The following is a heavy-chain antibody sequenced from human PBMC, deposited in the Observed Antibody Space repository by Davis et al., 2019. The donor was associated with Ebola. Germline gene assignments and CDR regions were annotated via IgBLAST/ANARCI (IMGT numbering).Heavy chain of an antibody. J-gene: IGHJ3*02. Sequence: ASVKVSCKASGYTFTSYAMHWVRQAPGQRLEWMGWINAGNGNTKYSQKFQGRVTITRDTSASTAYMELSSLRSEDTAVYYCARSPTVEMATIKAMGRIDIWGQGTMVTVSS. CDR2: INAGNGNT. D-gene: IGHD5-24*01. CDR3: ARSPTVEMATIKAMGRIDI. V-gene: IGHV1-3*01. CDR1: GYTFTSYA.